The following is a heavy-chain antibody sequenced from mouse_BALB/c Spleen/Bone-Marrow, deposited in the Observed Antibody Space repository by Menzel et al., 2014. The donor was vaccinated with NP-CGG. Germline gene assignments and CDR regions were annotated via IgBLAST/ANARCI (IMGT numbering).Heavy chain of an antibody. CDR3: ARGGIYDGYSY. D-gene: IGHD2-3*01. CDR1: GYTFTNYW. V-gene: IGHV1-7*01. Sequence: VQGVESGAELAKPRASVKMSCKASGYTFTNYWMHWVKQRPGQGLEWIGYIDPSTGYTEYNQKFKDKATLTADKSSSTAYMQLSSLTSEDSAVHYCARGGIYDGYSYWGQGTLSLSLQ. CDR2: IDPSTGYT. J-gene: IGHJ3*01.